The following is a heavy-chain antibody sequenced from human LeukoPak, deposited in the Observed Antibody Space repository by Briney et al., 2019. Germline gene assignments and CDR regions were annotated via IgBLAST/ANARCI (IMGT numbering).Heavy chain of an antibody. CDR2: IYYSGST. Sequence: PSETLSLTCTVSGGSISSYYWSWIGKPPGKGLGWIGYIYYSGSTNYNPSLKSRVTISVDTSKNQFSLKLSSVTAADTAVYYCARANSGSYRIWGQGTLVTVSS. V-gene: IGHV4-59*01. D-gene: IGHD1-26*01. CDR3: ARANSGSYRI. CDR1: GGSISSYY. J-gene: IGHJ4*02.